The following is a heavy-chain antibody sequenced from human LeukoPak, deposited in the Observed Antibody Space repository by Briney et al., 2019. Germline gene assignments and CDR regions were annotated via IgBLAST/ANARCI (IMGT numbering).Heavy chain of an antibody. D-gene: IGHD6-19*01. Sequence: PGRSLRLSCAASGFTFSSYGMHWVRLAPGKGLEWVAVIWYDGSNKYYADSVKGRFTISRDNSKNTLYLQMNSLRAEDTAVYYCARESSGWSVDYWGQGTLVTVSS. CDR3: ARESSGWSVDY. V-gene: IGHV3-33*01. CDR1: GFTFSSYG. J-gene: IGHJ4*02. CDR2: IWYDGSNK.